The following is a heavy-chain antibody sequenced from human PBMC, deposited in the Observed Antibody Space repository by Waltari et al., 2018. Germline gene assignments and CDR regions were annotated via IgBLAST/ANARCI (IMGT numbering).Heavy chain of an antibody. CDR1: GGPISSSYYY. CDR2: IYYSGDT. CDR3: TSRLYCTAGTCYSLFDY. Sequence: QLQLQESGPGLVKPSETRSPTSTVSGGPISSSYYYWGWGRQPPGKGLEWIGTIYYSGDTYYNPSLRSRVTISVDTSKNQFSLKLSSVTAADTAVYYCTSRLYCTAGTCYSLFDYWGQGTLVTVSS. J-gene: IGHJ4*02. D-gene: IGHD2-15*01. V-gene: IGHV4-39*01.